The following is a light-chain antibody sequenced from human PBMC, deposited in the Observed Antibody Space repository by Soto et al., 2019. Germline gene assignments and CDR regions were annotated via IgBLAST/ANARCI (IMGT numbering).Light chain of an antibody. V-gene: IGKV1-12*01. CDR3: KQSKSCPLT. J-gene: IGKJ4*01. CDR1: QPINRW. CDR2: AAS. Sequence: DIQMTQSPSPLSASVGDRVTITCRASQPINRWLAWYQQKPGKAPKLLIYAASSLHTGVPLRFSGSGPGTDSSLTISSLQPEDSETYYCKQSKSCPLTLGGGTKVYI.